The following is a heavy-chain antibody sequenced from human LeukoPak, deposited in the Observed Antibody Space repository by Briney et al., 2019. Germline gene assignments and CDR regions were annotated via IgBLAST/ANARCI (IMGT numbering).Heavy chain of an antibody. J-gene: IGHJ4*02. CDR2: ISDSGGST. D-gene: IGHD3-22*01. Sequence: GGSLRLSCAVFGITLSNYGMSWVRQAPGKGLEWVAGISDSGGSTNYADSVKGRFTISRDNPKNTLYLQMSSLRAEDTAVYFCARRGVVIRVILVGFHKEAFYFDSWGQGALVTVSS. CDR1: GITLSNYG. CDR3: ARRGVVIRVILVGFHKEAFYFDS. V-gene: IGHV3-23*01.